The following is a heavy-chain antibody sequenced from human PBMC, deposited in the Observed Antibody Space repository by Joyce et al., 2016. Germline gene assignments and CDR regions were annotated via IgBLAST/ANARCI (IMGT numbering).Heavy chain of an antibody. CDR3: ARGFCDQGVCYTALFDL. CDR1: GYSFTDHW. D-gene: IGHD2-8*01. J-gene: IGHJ4*02. CDR2: IDASHSFT. V-gene: IGHV5-10-1*03. Sequence: EEQLVQSGAEMRKPGESLRISCKGSGYSFTDHWVSWVRQVPVRGLEWVWRIDASHSFTNYGPSFQGHVTFSIDKFINTASLQWSSLKASETAIYYCARGFCDQGVCYTALFDLWGQGTLVSVSS.